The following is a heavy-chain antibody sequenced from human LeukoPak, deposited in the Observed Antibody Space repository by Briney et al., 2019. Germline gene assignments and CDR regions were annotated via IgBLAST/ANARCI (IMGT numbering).Heavy chain of an antibody. J-gene: IGHJ6*03. CDR3: AREVVSTIFGVVSMDV. V-gene: IGHV4-61*02. D-gene: IGHD3-3*01. Sequence: SQTLSLTCTVSGGSISSGSYYWSWIRQPAGKGLEWIGRIYTSGSTNYNPSLKSRVTISVDTSKNQFSLKLSSVTAADTAVYYCAREVVSTIFGVVSMDVWGKGTTVTVSS. CDR1: GGSISSGSYY. CDR2: IYTSGST.